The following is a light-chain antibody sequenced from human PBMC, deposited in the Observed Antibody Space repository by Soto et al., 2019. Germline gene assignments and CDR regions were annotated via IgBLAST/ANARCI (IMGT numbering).Light chain of an antibody. J-gene: IGKJ1*01. CDR1: QNISNW. CDR3: QHYDGFPWT. Sequence: DIQMTQSPSTLSASIGDRVTITCRASQNISNWLAWYQQKPGKAPKLLIYKASSLAGGVPSRFSGSASGTEFTLTISSLQPDDFASYYRQHYDGFPWTFGQGTKVEIK. CDR2: KAS. V-gene: IGKV1-5*03.